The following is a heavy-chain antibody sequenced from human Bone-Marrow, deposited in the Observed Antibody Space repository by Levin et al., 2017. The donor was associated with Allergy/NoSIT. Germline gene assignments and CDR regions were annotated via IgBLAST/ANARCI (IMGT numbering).Heavy chain of an antibody. V-gene: IGHV3-23*01. J-gene: IGHJ3*02. CDR1: GFTFTSHV. CDR3: VKVGSTAIFGVVIDDAFDI. D-gene: IGHD3-3*01. Sequence: GGSLRLSCAASGFTFTSHVMTWVRQAPGKGLQWVSGITGSGSRAYYADSVKGRFTISRDNSNNTLYLQMNSLRAEDTAVYYCVKVGSTAIFGVVIDDAFDIWGRGTMVTVSS. CDR2: ITGSGSRA.